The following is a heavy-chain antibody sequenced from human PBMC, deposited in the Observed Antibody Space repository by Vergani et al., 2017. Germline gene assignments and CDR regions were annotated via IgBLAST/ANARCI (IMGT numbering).Heavy chain of an antibody. Sequence: EVQLLESGGGLAQPGGSLRLSCAASGFTFSTYDMHWVRQATGKGLEWVSAIGTAGDTYYPGSVKGRFTISRENAKNSLYLQMNGLRAGDTAVYYCAREMRYCSSTSCYVSYYYGMDVWGQGTTVTVSS. CDR1: GFTFSTYD. D-gene: IGHD2-2*01. CDR3: AREMRYCSSTSCYVSYYYGMDV. CDR2: IGTAGDT. J-gene: IGHJ6*02. V-gene: IGHV3-13*01.